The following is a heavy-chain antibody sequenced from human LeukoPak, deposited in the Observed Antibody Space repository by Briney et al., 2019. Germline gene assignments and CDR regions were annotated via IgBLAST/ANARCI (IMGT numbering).Heavy chain of an antibody. V-gene: IGHV4-61*02. CDR3: ARDLGGSSGWYGDAFDI. J-gene: IGHJ3*02. D-gene: IGHD6-19*01. CDR1: GGSISSGSYY. CDR2: IYTSGST. Sequence: SQTLSLTCTVSGGSISSGSYYWGWIRQPAGKGLEWIGRIYTSGSTNYNHSRKSRFTISVNTTKNQFSLKLSSVTAADTAVYYCARDLGGSSGWYGDAFDIWGQGTMVTVSS.